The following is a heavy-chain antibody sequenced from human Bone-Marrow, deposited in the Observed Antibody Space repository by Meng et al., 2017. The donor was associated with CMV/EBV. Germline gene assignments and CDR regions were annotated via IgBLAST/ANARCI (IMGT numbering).Heavy chain of an antibody. J-gene: IGHJ5*02. CDR1: GGSFSGYY. CDR3: ARGPYYDFWSGYYTSSWFDP. D-gene: IGHD3-3*01. V-gene: IGHV4-34*01. CDR2: INHSGST. Sequence: SETLSLTCAVYGGSFSGYYWSWIRQPPGKGLEWIGEINHSGSTNYNPSLKSRVTISVDTSKNQFSLKLSSVTAADTAVYYCARGPYYDFWSGYYTSSWFDPWGQGTRVTVSS.